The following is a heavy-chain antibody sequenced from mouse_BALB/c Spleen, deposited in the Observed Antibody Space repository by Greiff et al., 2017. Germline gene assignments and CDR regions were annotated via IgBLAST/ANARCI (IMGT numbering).Heavy chain of an antibody. J-gene: IGHJ2*01. CDR3: TRPSKGNYLDD. V-gene: IGHV1-69*02. CDR2: IYPSDSYT. Sequence: QVQLQQSGAELVRPGASVKLSCKASGYTFTSYWINWVKQRPGKGLEWIGNIYPSDSYTNYNQKFKDKATLTVDKSSSTAYMQLSSPTSEDSAVYYCTRPSKGNYLDDWGQGTTLTVSS. CDR1: GYTFTSYW.